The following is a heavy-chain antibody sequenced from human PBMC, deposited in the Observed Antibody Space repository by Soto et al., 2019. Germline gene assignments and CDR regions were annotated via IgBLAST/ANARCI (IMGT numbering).Heavy chain of an antibody. CDR3: ARDYYDSSGYPSFVDY. D-gene: IGHD3-22*01. V-gene: IGHV3-23*01. CDR1: GFTFSSYA. Sequence: GALRLSCAASGFTFSSYAMSWVRQAPGKGLEWVSAISGSGGSTYYADSVKGRFTISRDNSKNTLYLQMNSLRSEDTAVYYCARDYYDSSGYPSFVDYWGQGTLVTVSS. J-gene: IGHJ4*02. CDR2: ISGSGGST.